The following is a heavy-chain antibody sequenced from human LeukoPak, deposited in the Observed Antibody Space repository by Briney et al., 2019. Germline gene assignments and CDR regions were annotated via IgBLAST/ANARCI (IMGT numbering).Heavy chain of an antibody. Sequence: PGGSLRLSCAASGFTFSSYAMHWVSQAPGKGLEWVAVISYDGSNKNYADSVKGRFTISRDNSKNTLYLQMNSLRAEDTAVYYCARDRIHCSGGSCYSGWFDPWGQGTLVTVSS. J-gene: IGHJ5*02. V-gene: IGHV3-30*04. CDR3: ARDRIHCSGGSCYSGWFDP. CDR1: GFTFSSYA. CDR2: ISYDGSNK. D-gene: IGHD2-15*01.